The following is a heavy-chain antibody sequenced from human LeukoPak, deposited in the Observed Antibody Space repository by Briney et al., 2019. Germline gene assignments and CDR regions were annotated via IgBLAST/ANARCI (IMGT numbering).Heavy chain of an antibody. J-gene: IGHJ6*02. V-gene: IGHV3-23*01. D-gene: IGHD1-1*01. CDR2: ISGSGDST. CDR1: GFTFTNHA. Sequence: PGGSLRLSCAASGFTFTNHAMSWVRQAPGKGLEWVSTISGSGDSTYYADSVKGRFTISRDNSKNTLYLQMNSLRAEDTAVYYCAKRGGTINYYYYYAMDVWGQGTTATVSS. CDR3: AKRGGTINYYYYYAMDV.